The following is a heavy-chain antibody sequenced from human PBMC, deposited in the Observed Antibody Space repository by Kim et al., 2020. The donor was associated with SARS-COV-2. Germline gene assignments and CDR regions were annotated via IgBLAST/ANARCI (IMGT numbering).Heavy chain of an antibody. Sequence: SETLSLTCSVSGGFVSTSGYFWAWIRQPPGRGLEWIGMIYYSGSTFYSPSLKGRVTISVDLSWNHFSLTLRSATAADMGVYYCARLAKSAERYFDPWGRGTLVTVSS. J-gene: IGHJ2*01. V-gene: IGHV4-39*02. CDR3: ARLAKSAERYFDP. CDR2: IYYSGST. CDR1: GGFVSTSGYF.